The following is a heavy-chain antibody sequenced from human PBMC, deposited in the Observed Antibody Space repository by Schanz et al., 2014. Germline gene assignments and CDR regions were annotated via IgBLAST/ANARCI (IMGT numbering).Heavy chain of an antibody. D-gene: IGHD3-10*01. V-gene: IGHV1-3*01. CDR1: GYSFTPFP. J-gene: IGHJ4*02. Sequence: QVQLVQSGAEVKGPGASVKVSCKASGYSFTPFPIHWVRQAPGQRLEWMGWINAGTGNTEYSQKFQGRVTITRDTLASTAYMEVSSLRSEDTAVYYCARGRGFYDYWGQGTLVTVSS. CDR3: ARGRGFYDY. CDR2: INAGTGNT.